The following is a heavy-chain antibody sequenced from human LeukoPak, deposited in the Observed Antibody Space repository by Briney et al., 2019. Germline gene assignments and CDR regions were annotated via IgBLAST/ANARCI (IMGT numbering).Heavy chain of an antibody. CDR1: GYTFTGYY. J-gene: IGHJ3*02. CDR3: ASKTKRITIFGVVRRPDAFDI. V-gene: IGHV1-2*02. CDR2: INPNSGGT. Sequence: ASVKVSCKASGYTFTGYYMHWVRQAPGQGLEWMGWINPNSGGTNYAQKFQGRVTMTRDTSISTAYIELSRLRSDDTAVYYCASKTKRITIFGVVRRPDAFDIWGQGTMVTVSS. D-gene: IGHD3-3*01.